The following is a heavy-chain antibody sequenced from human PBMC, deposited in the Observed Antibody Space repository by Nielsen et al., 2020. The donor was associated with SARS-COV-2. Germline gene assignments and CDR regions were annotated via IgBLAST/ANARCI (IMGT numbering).Heavy chain of an antibody. CDR1: GFTFSSYW. J-gene: IGHJ4*02. CDR3: ARGKGLVED. Sequence: GESLKISCAASGFTFSSYWMSWVRQAPGKGLEWVANIKQDGSEKYYVDSVKGRFTISRDNAKNSLYLQVNGLRAEDTALYYCARGKGLVEDWGQGTLVTVSS. V-gene: IGHV3-7*03. D-gene: IGHD2-2*01. CDR2: IKQDGSEK.